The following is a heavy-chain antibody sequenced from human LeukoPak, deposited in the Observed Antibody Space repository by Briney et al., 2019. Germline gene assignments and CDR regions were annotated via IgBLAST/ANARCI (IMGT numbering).Heavy chain of an antibody. V-gene: IGHV4-59*01. J-gene: IGHJ4*02. Sequence: SETLSLTCTVSGGSISSYYWSWIRQPPGKGLEWIGYIYYSGSTNYNPSLKSRVTISVDTSKNQFSLKLSSVTAADTAVYYCAASPSSGYDYLALDYWGQGTLVTVSS. CDR1: GGSISSYY. CDR3: AASPSSGYDYLALDY. CDR2: IYYSGST. D-gene: IGHD5-12*01.